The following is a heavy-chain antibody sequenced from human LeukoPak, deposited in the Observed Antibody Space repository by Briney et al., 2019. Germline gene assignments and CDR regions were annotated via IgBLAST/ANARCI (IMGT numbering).Heavy chain of an antibody. CDR3: ARVIMITFGGVIVAQSTAPAGLYYFDY. D-gene: IGHD3-16*02. V-gene: IGHV4-30-4*01. J-gene: IGHJ4*02. CDR1: GGSISSGDYY. CDR2: IYYSGST. Sequence: PSETLSLTCTVSGGSISSGDYYWSWIRQPPGKGLEWIGHIYYSGSTYYNPSLKSRVTISVDTSKNQFSLKLSSVTAADTAVYYCARVIMITFGGVIVAQSTAPAGLYYFDYWGQGTLVTVSS.